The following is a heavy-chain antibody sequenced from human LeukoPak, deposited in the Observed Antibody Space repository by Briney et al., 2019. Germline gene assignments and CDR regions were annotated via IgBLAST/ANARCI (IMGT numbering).Heavy chain of an antibody. J-gene: IGHJ6*03. CDR2: FNPGDGST. CDR3: ARVKRYDYYYMDV. V-gene: IGHV1-46*01. Sequence: GASVKVSCKASGYSFTGYYIHWLRQAPGQGLEWMGIFNPGDGSTNYAQKFQGRVTITTDESTSTAYMELSSLRSEDTAVYYCARVKRYDYYYMDVWGKGTTVTVSS. CDR1: GYSFTGYY. D-gene: IGHD5-24*01.